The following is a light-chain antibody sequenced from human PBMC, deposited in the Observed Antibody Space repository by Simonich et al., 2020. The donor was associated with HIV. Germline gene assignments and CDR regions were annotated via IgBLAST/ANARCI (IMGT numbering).Light chain of an antibody. CDR2: LGY. Sequence: DIVMTQSPLSLPVTPGEPASISSRSSQSLLHSNEYNFLDWCLQKPGQSPHLLIYLGYNRASGVPDRFSGSGAGTDFTLKSSRVEAEDVGVYYCMQALQTPITFGQGTRLEIK. CDR3: MQALQTPIT. V-gene: IGKV2-28*01. J-gene: IGKJ5*01. CDR1: QSLLHSNEYNF.